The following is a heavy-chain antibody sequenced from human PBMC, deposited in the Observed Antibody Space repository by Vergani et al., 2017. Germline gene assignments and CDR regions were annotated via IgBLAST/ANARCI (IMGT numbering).Heavy chain of an antibody. D-gene: IGHD5-12*01. CDR3: TKGSVYYHDSAGHGYDPYTGFDL. CDR2: LSASDRRT. Sequence: EVQLLESGGGLVQSGGSLRLSCAASGFTFRNYAMTWVRQAPGKGLEWVSTLSASDRRTHYADSVKGRFTISRDNSKNTLFLHMNSLRPEDTAVYFCTKGSVYYHDSAGHGYDPYTGFDLWGQGTLVTVSS. V-gene: IGHV3-23*01. CDR1: GFTFRNYA. J-gene: IGHJ3*01.